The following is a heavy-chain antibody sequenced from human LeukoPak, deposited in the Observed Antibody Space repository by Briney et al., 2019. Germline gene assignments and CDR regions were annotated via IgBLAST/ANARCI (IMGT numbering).Heavy chain of an antibody. J-gene: IGHJ4*02. Sequence: ASVKVSCKASGGTFSSYGISWVRQAPGQGLEWMGWISAYNGNTNYAQKLQGRVTMTTDTSTSTAYMELRSLRSDDTAVYYCARGWAYCGGDCYSGLDYWGQGTLVTVSS. CDR3: ARGWAYCGGDCYSGLDY. V-gene: IGHV1-18*01. CDR2: ISAYNGNT. D-gene: IGHD2-21*02. CDR1: GGTFSSYG.